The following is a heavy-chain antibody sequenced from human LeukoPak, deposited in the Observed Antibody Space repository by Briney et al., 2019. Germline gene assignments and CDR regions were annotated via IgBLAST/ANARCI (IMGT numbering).Heavy chain of an antibody. V-gene: IGHV5-51*01. Sequence: GESLKISCKGSGYSFTSYWIGRVRQMPGKGLEWMGIIYPGDSDTRYSPSFQGQVTISADKSISTAYLQWSSLKASDTAMYYCARHKKDYYDSSGTPDYWGQGTLVTVSS. D-gene: IGHD3-22*01. CDR1: GYSFTSYW. J-gene: IGHJ4*02. CDR2: IYPGDSDT. CDR3: ARHKKDYYDSSGTPDY.